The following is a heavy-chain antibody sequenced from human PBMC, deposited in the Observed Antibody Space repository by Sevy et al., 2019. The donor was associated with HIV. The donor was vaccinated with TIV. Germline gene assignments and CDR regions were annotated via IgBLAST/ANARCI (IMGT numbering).Heavy chain of an antibody. Sequence: AAVKVSCKTSGYTFTSHDISWVGQATGQGLEWMGWMNTDSRHTTFTQKFQGRVSITRDTSTGTAYMEMRSLRSEDTAVYYCARGRHDTSKYYEGPAAFDIWGPGTVVTVSS. CDR2: MNTDSRHT. V-gene: IGHV1-8*03. CDR3: ARGRHDTSKYYEGPAAFDI. D-gene: IGHD3-3*01. CDR1: GYTFTSHD. J-gene: IGHJ3*02.